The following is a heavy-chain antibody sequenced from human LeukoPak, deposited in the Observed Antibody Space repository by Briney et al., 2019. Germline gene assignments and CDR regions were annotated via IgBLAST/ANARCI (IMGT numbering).Heavy chain of an antibody. CDR2: IYYSGST. D-gene: IGHD2-2*01. V-gene: IGHV4-31*03. CDR1: GGSISSGGYY. J-gene: IGHJ6*02. Sequence: PSETLSLTCTVSGGSISSGGYYWSWIRQHPGKGLEWIGYIYYSGSTYYNPSLKSRVTISVDTSKNQFSLKLSSVTAADTAVYHCCCSSTSYYGMDVWGQGTTVTVSS. CDR3: CCSSTSYYGMDV.